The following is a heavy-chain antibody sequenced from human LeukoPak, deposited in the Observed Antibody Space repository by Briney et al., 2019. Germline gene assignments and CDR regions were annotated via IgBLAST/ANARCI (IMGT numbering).Heavy chain of an antibody. Sequence: SETLSLTCAVCGGSFSGYYWSWIRQPPGKGLEWIGEINHSGSTNYNPSLKSRVTISVDTSKNQFSLKLSSVTAADTAVYYCARNYYGSGSPGYWGQGTLVTVSS. J-gene: IGHJ4*02. V-gene: IGHV4-34*01. CDR2: INHSGST. D-gene: IGHD3-10*01. CDR1: GGSFSGYY. CDR3: ARNYYGSGSPGY.